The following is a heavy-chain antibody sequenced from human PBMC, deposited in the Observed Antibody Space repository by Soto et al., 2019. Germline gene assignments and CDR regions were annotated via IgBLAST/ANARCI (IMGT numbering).Heavy chain of an antibody. V-gene: IGHV3-33*01. Sequence: QVQLVESGGGVVQPGRSLRLSCAASGFTFSSYGMHWVRQAPGKGLEWVAVIWYDGNNKYYADSVKGRFTISRDNSKNTLYLQMISLRAEDTAVYYCAREAAPWPSAKVGYFDYWGQGTLVTVSS. J-gene: IGHJ4*02. D-gene: IGHD2-2*01. CDR1: GFTFSSYG. CDR2: IWYDGNNK. CDR3: AREAAPWPSAKVGYFDY.